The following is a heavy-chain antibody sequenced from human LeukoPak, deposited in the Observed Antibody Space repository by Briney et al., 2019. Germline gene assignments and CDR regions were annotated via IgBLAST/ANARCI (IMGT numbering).Heavy chain of an antibody. V-gene: IGHV3-11*06. Sequence: SGGSLRLSCAASGFTFSDYYMSWIRQAPGKGLEWVSYISSSSSYTNYADSVEGRFTISRDNAKNSLYLQMNSLRAEDTAVYYCAKSGYSSGWDQFYYYGMDVWGQGTTVTVSS. J-gene: IGHJ6*02. D-gene: IGHD6-19*01. CDR3: AKSGYSSGWDQFYYYGMDV. CDR2: ISSSSSYT. CDR1: GFTFSDYY.